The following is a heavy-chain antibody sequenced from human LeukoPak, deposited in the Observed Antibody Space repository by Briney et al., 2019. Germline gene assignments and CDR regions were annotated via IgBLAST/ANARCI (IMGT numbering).Heavy chain of an antibody. D-gene: IGHD3-9*01. Sequence: GGSLRLSCAASGFTFSSYAMSWVRQAPGKGLGWVSAISGSGGSTYYADSVKGRFTISRDNSKNTLYLQMNSLRAEDTAVYYCAKDQSSQYYDILTGYYSYYYYGMDVWGQGTTVTVSS. CDR2: ISGSGGST. CDR3: AKDQSSQYYDILTGYYSYYYYGMDV. J-gene: IGHJ6*02. V-gene: IGHV3-23*01. CDR1: GFTFSSYA.